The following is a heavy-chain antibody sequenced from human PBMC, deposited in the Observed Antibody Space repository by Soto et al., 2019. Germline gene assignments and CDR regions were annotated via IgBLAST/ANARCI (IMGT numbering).Heavy chain of an antibody. Sequence: QVQLVGSGGGVVQPGRSLRLSCAASGFTFSSYAMHWVRQAPGKGLEWVALISYEGSNSYYADSVKGPVTISRDTSKNTLHLQMNSLRADDTALYYCARVVVGATYWIDYWGKGTLVTVSS. CDR2: ISYEGSNS. CDR3: ARVVVGATYWIDY. J-gene: IGHJ4*02. V-gene: IGHV3-30-3*01. D-gene: IGHD1-26*01. CDR1: GFTFSSYA.